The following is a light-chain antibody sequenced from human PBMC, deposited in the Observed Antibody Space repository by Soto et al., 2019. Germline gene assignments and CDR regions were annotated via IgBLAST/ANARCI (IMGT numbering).Light chain of an antibody. CDR1: SGHSSYA. CDR2: LNSDGSH. Sequence: QSVLTQSPSASASLGASVKLTCTLSSGHSSYAIEWHQQQPEKGPRYLMKLNSDGSHSKGDGIPDRFSGSSSGAERYLTISSLQSEYEADYYCQTWGTGTRGVFGGGTKVTVL. J-gene: IGLJ3*02. CDR3: QTWGTGTRGV. V-gene: IGLV4-69*01.